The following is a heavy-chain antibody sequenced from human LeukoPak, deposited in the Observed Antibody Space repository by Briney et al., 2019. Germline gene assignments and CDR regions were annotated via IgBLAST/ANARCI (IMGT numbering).Heavy chain of an antibody. CDR2: IYPGDSDT. V-gene: IGHV5-51*01. CDR1: GYSFTNYW. D-gene: IGHD4-11*01. J-gene: IGHJ4*02. Sequence: GESLKISCKGSGYSFTNYWIDWVRQVPGIGLEWMGIIYPGDSDTRYSPSFQGQVTISADKSISTAYLQWSSLKASDTAMYYCARQDPNYRIDYWGQGTLVTVSS. CDR3: ARQDPNYRIDY.